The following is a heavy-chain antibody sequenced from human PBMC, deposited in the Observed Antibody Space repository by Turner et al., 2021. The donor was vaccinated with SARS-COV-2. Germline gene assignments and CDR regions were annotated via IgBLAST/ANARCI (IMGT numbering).Heavy chain of an antibody. J-gene: IGHJ4*02. D-gene: IGHD2-21*02. CDR3: ARILNCGGDCYYFDY. CDR2: IYYSGRT. CDR1: GGSISSSSYY. V-gene: IGHV4-39*01. Sequence: QLQLQESGPGLVKPSETLSLTCTVSGGSISSSSYYWGWIRQPPGKGLEWIGSIYYSGRTYYNPSLKSRVTISVDTSKNQFSLKLSSVTAADTAVYYCARILNCGGDCYYFDYWGQGTLVTVSS.